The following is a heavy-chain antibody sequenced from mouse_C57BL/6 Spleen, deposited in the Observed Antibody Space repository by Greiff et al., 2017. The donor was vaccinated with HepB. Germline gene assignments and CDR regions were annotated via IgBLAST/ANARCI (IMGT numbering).Heavy chain of an antibody. CDR1: GYTFTSYW. V-gene: IGHV1-69*01. D-gene: IGHD2-3*01. CDR2: IDPSDSYT. CDR3: ARLGTTPDY. J-gene: IGHJ2*01. Sequence: QVQLQQPGAELVMPGASVKLSCKASGYTFTSYWMHWVKQRPGQGLEWIGEIDPSDSYTNYNQKFKGKSTLTVDKSSSTAYMQLSSLTSEDSAVYYCARLGTTPDYWGQGTTLPVSS.